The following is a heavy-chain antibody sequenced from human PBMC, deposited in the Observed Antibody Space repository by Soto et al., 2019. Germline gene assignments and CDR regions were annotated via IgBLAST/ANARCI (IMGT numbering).Heavy chain of an antibody. CDR3: ARDDGPGTHFDY. V-gene: IGHV3-23*01. CDR1: GFTFSDYA. Sequence: GGSLRLSCAASGFTFSDYAMSWVRQAPGKGLEWVSGVRGIGASTYYADSVKGRFTISRDNPKNTLYLQMNSLRAEDTAVYYCARDDGPGTHFDYWGQGTLVTVSS. CDR2: VRGIGAST. D-gene: IGHD3-10*01. J-gene: IGHJ4*02.